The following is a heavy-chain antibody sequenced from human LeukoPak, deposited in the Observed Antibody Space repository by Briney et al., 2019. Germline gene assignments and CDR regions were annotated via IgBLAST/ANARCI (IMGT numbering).Heavy chain of an antibody. Sequence: PSETLSLTCTVSGGSISGYYWSWIRQPPGKGLEWIGEINHSGSTNYNPSLKSRATISVDTSKNQFSLKLSSVTAADTAVYYCARDSSTMVRGYTLWGQGTLVTVSS. D-gene: IGHD3-10*01. V-gene: IGHV4-34*01. CDR1: GGSISGYY. CDR2: INHSGST. J-gene: IGHJ4*02. CDR3: ARDSSTMVRGYTL.